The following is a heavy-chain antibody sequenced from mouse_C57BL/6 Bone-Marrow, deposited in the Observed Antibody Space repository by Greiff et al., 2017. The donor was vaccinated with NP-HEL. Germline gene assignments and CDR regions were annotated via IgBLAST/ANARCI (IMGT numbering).Heavy chain of an antibody. D-gene: IGHD2-5*01. Sequence: DVQLVESGGGLVQPGGSMKLSCVASGFTFSNYWMNWVRQSPEKGLEWVAQIRLKSDNYATHYAESVKGRFTISRDDSKSSVYLQMNNLRAEDTGIYYCTTYSNYFWFAYWGQGTLVTVSA. V-gene: IGHV6-3*01. CDR3: TTYSNYFWFAY. J-gene: IGHJ3*01. CDR2: IRLKSDNYAT. CDR1: GFTFSNYW.